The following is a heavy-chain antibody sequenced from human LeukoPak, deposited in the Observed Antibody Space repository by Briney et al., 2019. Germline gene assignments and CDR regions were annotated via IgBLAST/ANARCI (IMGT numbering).Heavy chain of an antibody. CDR2: IWYDGSNK. J-gene: IGHJ4*02. CDR3: ARDDSSSWTLDYFDY. CDR1: GFTFSSYG. V-gene: IGHV3-33*01. D-gene: IGHD6-13*01. Sequence: GRSLRLSCAASGFTFSSYGMHWVRQAPGKGLEWVAVIWYDGSNKYYADSVKGRFTISRDNPKNTLYLQMNSLRAEDTAVYYCARDDSSSWTLDYFDYWGQGTLVTVSS.